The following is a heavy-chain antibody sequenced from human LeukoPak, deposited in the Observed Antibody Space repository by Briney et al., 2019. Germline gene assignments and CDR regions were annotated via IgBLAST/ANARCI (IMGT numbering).Heavy chain of an antibody. D-gene: IGHD2-2*01. V-gene: IGHV1-69*13. CDR3: ARVEFAVELNAFDI. CDR2: IIPIFGTA. Sequence: GASVKVSCKASGGTFSSYAISWVRQAPGQGLEWMGGIIPIFGTANYAQKFQGRVTITADESTSTAYMELSSLRSEDTAVYYCARVEFAVELNAFDIWGQGTMVTVSS. J-gene: IGHJ3*02. CDR1: GGTFSSYA.